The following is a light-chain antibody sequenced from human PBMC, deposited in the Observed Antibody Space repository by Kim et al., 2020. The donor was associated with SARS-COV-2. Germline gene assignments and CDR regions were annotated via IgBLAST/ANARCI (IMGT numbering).Light chain of an antibody. J-gene: IGKJ1*01. CDR2: DAS. CDR3: QQSYSTPRT. CDR1: QSISSY. V-gene: IGKV1-39*01. Sequence: ASVGGRVTITCRASQSISSYLNWYQQKPGKAPKLLIYDASSLQSGVPSRFSGSGSGTDFTLTISSLQPEDFATYYCQQSYSTPRTFGQGTKVDIK.